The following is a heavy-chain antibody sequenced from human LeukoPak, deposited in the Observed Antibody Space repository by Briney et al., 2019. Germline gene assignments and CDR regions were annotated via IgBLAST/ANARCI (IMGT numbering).Heavy chain of an antibody. Sequence: PRGSPRLSCGASGFSFTNTWMSWGRQAPGKGLEWVGRVKSKGDDGTTDSSAPVQGRFTISRDASKNTLSLQMNSLKTEDTAVYYCATEGGSGSYYGDDAFDMWGQGTMVSVPP. J-gene: IGHJ3*02. CDR2: VKSKGDDGTT. V-gene: IGHV3-15*01. D-gene: IGHD3-10*01. CDR3: ATEGGSGSYYGDDAFDM. CDR1: GFSFTNTW.